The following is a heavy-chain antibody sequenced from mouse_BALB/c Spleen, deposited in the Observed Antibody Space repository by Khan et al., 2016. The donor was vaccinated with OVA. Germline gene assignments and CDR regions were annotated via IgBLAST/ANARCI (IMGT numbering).Heavy chain of an antibody. V-gene: IGHV1-7*01. CDR1: GYTFTSYW. J-gene: IGHJ3*01. D-gene: IGHD1-1*01. Sequence: QVQLKQSGAELAKPGASVKMSCKASGYTFTSYWMHWVKQRPGQGLEWIGYINPSTGYTEYNQRFKDKATLTADKSSSTAYMQLSSLTSEESAVYYCANHGSSSAWLTYWGQGTVVAVAA. CDR2: INPSTGYT. CDR3: ANHGSSSAWLTY.